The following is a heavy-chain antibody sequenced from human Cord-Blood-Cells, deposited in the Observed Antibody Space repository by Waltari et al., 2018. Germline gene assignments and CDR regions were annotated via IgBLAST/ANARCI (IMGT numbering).Heavy chain of an antibody. CDR3: ARAKSGSYFYFQH. V-gene: IGHV1-3*01. CDR1: GYTFTSYA. J-gene: IGHJ1*01. D-gene: IGHD1-26*01. CDR2: INAGNGNT. Sequence: QVQLVQSGAEVKKPGASVKVSCKASGYTFTSYAMHWVRQAPGQRLEWMGWINAGNGNTKYSQKFQGRVTITRDTSASTAYMELSGLRSEDTAVYYCARAKSGSYFYFQHWGQGTLVTVSS.